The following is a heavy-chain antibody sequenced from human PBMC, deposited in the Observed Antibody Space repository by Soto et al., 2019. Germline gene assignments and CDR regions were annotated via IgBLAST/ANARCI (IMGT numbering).Heavy chain of an antibody. V-gene: IGHV1-69*13. CDR3: ARDVGFQQHLFVFDL. Sequence: SVKVSCKASGGTFTDYAFSWVRQAPGQGLEWMGGIIPIFRSSNFAQKLQGRLTIFADASAGTAYMELSSLRSDDTAIYYCARDVGFQQHLFVFDLWGQGTLVTVSS. D-gene: IGHD3-10*02. CDR2: IIPIFRSS. J-gene: IGHJ4*02. CDR1: GGTFTDYA.